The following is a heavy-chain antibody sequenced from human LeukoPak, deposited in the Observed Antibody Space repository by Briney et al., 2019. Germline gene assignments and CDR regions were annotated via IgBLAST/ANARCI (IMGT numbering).Heavy chain of an antibody. CDR1: GFTFSSYG. V-gene: IGHV3-33*06. D-gene: IGHD4-4*01. Sequence: GGSLRLSCAASGFTFSSYGMHWVRQAPGKGLEWVAVIWYDGSNKYYADSVKGRFTISRDNSKNTLYLQMNSLRAEDTAVYYCAKIPDDYSTRGFDYWGQGTLVTVSS. CDR2: IWYDGSNK. CDR3: AKIPDDYSTRGFDY. J-gene: IGHJ4*02.